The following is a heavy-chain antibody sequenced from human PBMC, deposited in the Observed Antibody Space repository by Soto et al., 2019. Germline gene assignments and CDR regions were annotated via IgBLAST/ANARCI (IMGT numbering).Heavy chain of an antibody. CDR3: ARHESHCSSTSCGDYYYYYMDV. D-gene: IGHD2-2*01. Sequence: GESLKISCKGSGYSFTSYWIGWVRQMPGKGLEWMGIIYPGDSDTRYSPSFQGQVTISADKSISTAYLQWSSLKASDTAMYYCARHESHCSSTSCGDYYYYYMDVWGKGTTVTVSS. J-gene: IGHJ6*03. CDR2: IYPGDSDT. V-gene: IGHV5-51*01. CDR1: GYSFTSYW.